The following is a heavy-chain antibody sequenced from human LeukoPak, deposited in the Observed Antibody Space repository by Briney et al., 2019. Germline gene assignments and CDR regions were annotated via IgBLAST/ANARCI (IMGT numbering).Heavy chain of an antibody. V-gene: IGHV4-39*01. J-gene: IGHJ3*01. CDR3: VRPDDNSFDF. CDR2: IYETGST. D-gene: IGHD3-9*01. Sequence: SETLSLTCSVSGGSLSSSSYYWGWIRQPPGRGLEWIGIIYETGSTNYHPSLKSRVTISVDTSKNQFSLKLSSATAADTAVYYCVRPDDNSFDFWGQGTMVTVSS. CDR1: GGSLSSSSYY.